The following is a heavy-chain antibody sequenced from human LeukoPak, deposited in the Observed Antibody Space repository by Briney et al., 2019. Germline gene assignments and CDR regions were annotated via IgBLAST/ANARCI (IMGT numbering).Heavy chain of an antibody. V-gene: IGHV3-23*01. J-gene: IGHJ4*02. CDR3: AKADQPGKPRPTCNFDY. Sequence: GGSLRLSCAASGFTFSSYGMSWVRQAPGKGLEWVSAISGSGGSTYYADSVKGRFTISRDNSKNTLYLQMNSLRAEDTAVYYCAKADQPGKPRPTCNFDYWGQGTLVTVSS. CDR1: GFTFSSYG. D-gene: IGHD7-27*01. CDR2: ISGSGGST.